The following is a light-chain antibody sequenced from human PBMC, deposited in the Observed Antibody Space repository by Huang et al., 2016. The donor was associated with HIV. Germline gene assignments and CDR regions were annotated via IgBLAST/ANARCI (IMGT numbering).Light chain of an antibody. V-gene: IGKV1-39*01. CDR1: QSVTKY. CDR2: GAS. Sequence: DIQMTQSPSSLSASVGVRVTITCRATQSVTKYLNWYQQKPGKAPKLLIYGASSLQTGVPSRFSGSGSGTDFTLTISSLQPEDFATYYCQQSSSPPPTFGPGTKVDIK. CDR3: QQSSSPPPT. J-gene: IGKJ3*01.